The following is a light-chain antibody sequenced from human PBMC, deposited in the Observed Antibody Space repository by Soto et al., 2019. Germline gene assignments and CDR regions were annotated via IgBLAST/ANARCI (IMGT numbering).Light chain of an antibody. CDR2: DVS. V-gene: IGLV2-14*01. Sequence: QSVLTQPASVSGSPGPSITISCTGTSSDVGGYNYVSWYQQHPGKAPILMIYDVSNRPSGVSNRFSGSKSGNTASLTISGLQAEDEADYYCSSYTSSTTYVFGTGTKV. J-gene: IGLJ1*01. CDR3: SSYTSSTTYV. CDR1: SSDVGGYNY.